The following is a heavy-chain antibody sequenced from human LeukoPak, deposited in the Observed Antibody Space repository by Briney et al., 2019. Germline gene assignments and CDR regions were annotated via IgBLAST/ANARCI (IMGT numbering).Heavy chain of an antibody. CDR1: GGSFSGYY. V-gene: IGHV4-34*01. Sequence: PSETLSLTCAVSGGSFSGYYWSWIRQPPGKGLEWIGEINHSGSTNYNPSLKSRVTISVDTSKNQFSLKLSSVTAADTAVYYCARGSAITMIRGVIRRWFDPWGQGTLVTVSS. J-gene: IGHJ5*02. CDR3: ARGSAITMIRGVIRRWFDP. D-gene: IGHD3-10*01. CDR2: INHSGST.